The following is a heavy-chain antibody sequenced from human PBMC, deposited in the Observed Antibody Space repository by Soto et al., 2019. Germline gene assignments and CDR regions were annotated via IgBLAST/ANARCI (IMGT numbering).Heavy chain of an antibody. Sequence: GGSLRLSYTASGFNFSRFWTHWFRQVPWTWLVWVSHINSDGRRTSYADSVKGRFTISRDNGKNTLYLQMNSLRAEDTAVYYCARDLSSCSSARCYSFYYGVDVWGQGTTVTVSS. CDR2: INSDGRRT. CDR1: GFNFSRFW. D-gene: IGHD2-2*01. CDR3: ARDLSSCSSARCYSFYYGVDV. V-gene: IGHV3-74*01. J-gene: IGHJ6*02.